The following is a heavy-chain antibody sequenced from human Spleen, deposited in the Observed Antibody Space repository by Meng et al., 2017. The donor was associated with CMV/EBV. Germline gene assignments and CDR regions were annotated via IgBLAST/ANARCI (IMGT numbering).Heavy chain of an antibody. CDR2: IRYDGNNM. Sequence: TFSDAGMHWVRQAPGKGLEWVALIRYDGNNMYYADSVKGRFTISRDNSKTTLFLQMNSLRADDTAVYYCAKDLTSPETTGPFHSFDYWGQGTLVTVSS. V-gene: IGHV3-30*02. CDR3: AKDLTSPETTGPFHSFDY. J-gene: IGHJ4*02. CDR1: TFSDAG. D-gene: IGHD4-17*01.